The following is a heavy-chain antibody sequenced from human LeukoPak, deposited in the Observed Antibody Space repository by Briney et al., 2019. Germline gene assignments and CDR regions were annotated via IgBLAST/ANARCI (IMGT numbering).Heavy chain of an antibody. V-gene: IGHV3-21*05. J-gene: IGHJ6*04. D-gene: IGHD3-10*02. CDR3: AELGITMIGGV. CDR1: GFTFSSHR. CDR2: TSGSSDDI. Sequence: GGSLRLSCAASGFTFSSHRMNWVRQAPGKGLEWVADTSGSSDDIHYADSVKGRFTISRDNAKNSLYLQMNSLRAEDTAVYYCAELGITMIGGVWGKGTTVTISS.